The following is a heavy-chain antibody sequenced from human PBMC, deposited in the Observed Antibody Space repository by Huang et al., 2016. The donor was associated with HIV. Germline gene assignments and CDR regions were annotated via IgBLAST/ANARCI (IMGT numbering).Heavy chain of an antibody. V-gene: IGHV5-51*01. D-gene: IGHD6-6*01. J-gene: IGHJ4*02. CDR2: IFPDDSDT. Sequence: VQLVQSGAEVKKPGESLKISFKGSGYSFSSYWIAWVRQMPGKGLEWMGIIFPDDSDTTDSPSFEGQVTISADKSIGTAYLQWSSLKASDTAMYYCARRFSSSSGYFDYWGQGSLVTVSS. CDR1: GYSFSSYW. CDR3: ARRFSSSSGYFDY.